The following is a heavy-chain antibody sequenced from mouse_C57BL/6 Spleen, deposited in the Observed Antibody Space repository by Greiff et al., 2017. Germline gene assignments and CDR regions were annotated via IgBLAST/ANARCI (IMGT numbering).Heavy chain of an antibody. J-gene: IGHJ3*01. CDR3: TRSDGAC. V-gene: IGHV1-50*01. CDR1: GYTFTSYW. Sequence: QVQLQQPGAELVKPGASVKLSCKASGYTFTSYWMQWVKQRPGQGLEWIGEVDPSVSYTNYNQKFEDKATLTVDKSSSTAYMQLSSLTSEDSAVYYCTRSDGACWGQGTLVTVSA. CDR2: VDPSVSYT.